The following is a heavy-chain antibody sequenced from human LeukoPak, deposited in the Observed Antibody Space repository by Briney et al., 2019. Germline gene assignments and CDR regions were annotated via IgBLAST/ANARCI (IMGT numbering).Heavy chain of an antibody. Sequence: ASVKVSCKASGYTFTSYAMHWVRQAPGQRLEWMGWINAGNGNTKYSQKFQGRVTITRDTSASTAYMELSSLRSEVTAVYYCAVGFEWLGLFDYWGQGTLVTVSS. CDR2: INAGNGNT. CDR3: AVGFEWLGLFDY. V-gene: IGHV1-3*01. J-gene: IGHJ4*02. D-gene: IGHD6-19*01. CDR1: GYTFTSYA.